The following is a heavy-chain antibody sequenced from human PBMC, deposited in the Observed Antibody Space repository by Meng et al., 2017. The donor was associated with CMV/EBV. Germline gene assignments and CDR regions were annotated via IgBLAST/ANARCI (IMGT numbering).Heavy chain of an antibody. V-gene: IGHV1-2*02. CDR1: GYTFTGYY. Sequence: ASVKASCKASGYTFTGYYMHWVRQAPGQGLEWMGWINPNSGGTNYAQKFQGRVTMTRDTSISTAYMELSRLRSDDTAVYYCASIVSGSYLQLPDYWGQGTLVTVSS. J-gene: IGHJ4*02. CDR2: INPNSGGT. D-gene: IGHD1-26*01. CDR3: ASIVSGSYLQLPDY.